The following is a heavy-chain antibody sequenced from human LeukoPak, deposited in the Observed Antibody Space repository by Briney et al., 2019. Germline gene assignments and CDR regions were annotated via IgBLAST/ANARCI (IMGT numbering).Heavy chain of an antibody. D-gene: IGHD3-16*02. V-gene: IGHV3-53*01. CDR3: ARVWELSYDY. CDR1: GFSVTTGH. J-gene: IGHJ4*02. CDR2: IYSDGST. Sequence: GSLRLSCAASGFSVTTGHMSWVRQAPGKGLEWVSIIYSDGSTYYADTVKGRFTISRDICKNTVDLQVNSLRDEDTAVYYCARVWELSYDYWGQGTLVTVSS.